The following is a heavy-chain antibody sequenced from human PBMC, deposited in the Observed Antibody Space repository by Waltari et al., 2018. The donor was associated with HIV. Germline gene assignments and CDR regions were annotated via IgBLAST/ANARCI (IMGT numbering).Heavy chain of an antibody. D-gene: IGHD6-19*01. J-gene: IGHJ5*02. CDR3: ARGGQWLNWFGP. Sequence: QLQQSGPGRQKPSQTHPLTCAISAYTVPSNTAAWNWIRQSPSRALEGLGRTYYRSTWYNEYAASVKSRISFNSETSKNHFSLQLKSVTPEDTAVYYCARGGQWLNWFGPWGQGTLVTVSS. CDR1: AYTVPSNTAA. V-gene: IGHV6-1*02. CDR2: TYYRSTWYN.